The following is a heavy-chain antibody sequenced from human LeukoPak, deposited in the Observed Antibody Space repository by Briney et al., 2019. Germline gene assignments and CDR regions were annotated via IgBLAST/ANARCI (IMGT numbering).Heavy chain of an antibody. J-gene: IGHJ3*02. D-gene: IGHD3-22*01. CDR2: TYHSGST. V-gene: IGHV4-59*08. Sequence: PQTLSLTCTVSGGSTNSYYWGWIRQPPGKGLEWIAYTYHSGSTNYTPSLKSRVTISVDTSKSKFSLKLTSVTAADTAVYYCARAYYYASSAFDIWGQGTMVTVSS. CDR1: GGSTNSYY. CDR3: ARAYYYASSAFDI.